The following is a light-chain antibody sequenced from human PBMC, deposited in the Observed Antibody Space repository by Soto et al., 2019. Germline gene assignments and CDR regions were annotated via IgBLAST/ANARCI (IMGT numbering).Light chain of an antibody. CDR3: QHYKSYPWT. J-gene: IGKJ1*01. CDR1: QVISSW. CDR2: KAS. Sequence: DIQMTQSPSSVSASVGDIVTITCLASQVISSWLAWYQQKPGKAPKLLIYKASTLKSGVPSRFSGSGSGTEFTLTISSLQPDDFAIYYCQHYKSYPWTFGQGTKVDIK. V-gene: IGKV1-5*03.